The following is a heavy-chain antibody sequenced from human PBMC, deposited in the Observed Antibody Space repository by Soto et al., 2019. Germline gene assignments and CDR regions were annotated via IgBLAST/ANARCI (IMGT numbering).Heavy chain of an antibody. CDR1: GFSVSNNY. Sequence: GGSLRLSCAASGFSVSNNYMSWVRQAPGRGLEWVSVIYSGGSTYYTDSVKNRFTVSRDNSKNTLFLEMNSLRAEDTAVYYCARDYWGGGANWGQGTLVTVSS. D-gene: IGHD3-10*01. CDR3: ARDYWGGGAN. J-gene: IGHJ4*02. CDR2: IYSGGST. V-gene: IGHV3-66*01.